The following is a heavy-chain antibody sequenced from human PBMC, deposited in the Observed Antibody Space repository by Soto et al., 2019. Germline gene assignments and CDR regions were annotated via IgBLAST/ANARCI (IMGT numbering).Heavy chain of an antibody. CDR3: TVGGGASNSHHWFDP. V-gene: IGHV3-15*04. CDR1: GFTFSKAF. J-gene: IGHJ5*02. D-gene: IGHD1-26*01. CDR2: IGGNTESGTT. Sequence: DVLLVESGGGLVEPGGSLTLSCAASGFTFSKAFLSWVRQAPGKGLGWVGQIGGNTESGTTKYPAHMRGRFTISREGTTYTMYLQMNSLKIEETAGYYCTVGGGASNSHHWFDPWGQGTPVIVSS.